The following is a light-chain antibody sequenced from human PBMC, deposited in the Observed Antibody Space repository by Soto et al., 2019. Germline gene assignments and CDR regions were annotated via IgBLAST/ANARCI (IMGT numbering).Light chain of an antibody. J-gene: IGKJ4*01. Sequence: EIVLTQSPATLSLSPGERATLSCRASQSVSNQLAWYQQSPGQAPRLLIYDASNRATDIPARFSGSGSGTDFTLTISSLEPEDFAIYYCQQRANWLTFGGGTKVEIK. CDR3: QQRANWLT. CDR1: QSVSNQ. V-gene: IGKV3-11*01. CDR2: DAS.